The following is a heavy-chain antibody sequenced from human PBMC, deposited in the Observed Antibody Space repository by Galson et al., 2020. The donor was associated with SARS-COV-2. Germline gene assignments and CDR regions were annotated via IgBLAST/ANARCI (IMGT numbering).Heavy chain of an antibody. CDR3: AKDLGFGPVEYFQH. V-gene: IGHV3-30*18. Sequence: VKIGESLKISCAASGFTFSSYGMHWVRQAPGKGLEWVAVISYDGSNKYYADSVKGRFTISRDNSKNTLYLQMNSLRAEDTAVYYCAKDLGFGPVEYFQHWGQGTLVTVSS. CDR2: ISYDGSNK. J-gene: IGHJ1*01. D-gene: IGHD3-10*01. CDR1: GFTFSSYG.